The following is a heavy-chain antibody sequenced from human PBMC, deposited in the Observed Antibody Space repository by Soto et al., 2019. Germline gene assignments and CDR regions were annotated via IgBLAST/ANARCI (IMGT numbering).Heavy chain of an antibody. Sequence: QVQLVQSGAEVKKSGSSVRVSCKASGGTFRSYAISWVRQAPGQGLEWIGGIIPIFGTANYAQKFQGRLTIRXXQXTXXAYMELSSLRSEDTAVYYCARSDYCGGDCYAFLDYWGQGTLVTVSS. V-gene: IGHV1-69*05. J-gene: IGHJ4*02. CDR3: ARSDYCGGDCYAFLDY. CDR2: IIPIFGTA. CDR1: GGTFRSYA. D-gene: IGHD2-21*02.